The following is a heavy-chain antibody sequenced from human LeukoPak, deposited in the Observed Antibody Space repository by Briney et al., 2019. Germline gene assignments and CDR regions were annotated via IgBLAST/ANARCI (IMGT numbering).Heavy chain of an antibody. V-gene: IGHV5-51*01. J-gene: IGHJ5*02. CDR1: GYSFTSYW. D-gene: IGHD6-13*01. Sequence: GESLRISCKGSGYSFTSYWIGWVRQLPGKGLEWMGIIYPGDSDTRYSPSFQGQVTISADKSISTAYLQWSSLKASDTAMYYCARRLAAAGTWWFDPWGQGTLVTVSS. CDR2: IYPGDSDT. CDR3: ARRLAAAGTWWFDP.